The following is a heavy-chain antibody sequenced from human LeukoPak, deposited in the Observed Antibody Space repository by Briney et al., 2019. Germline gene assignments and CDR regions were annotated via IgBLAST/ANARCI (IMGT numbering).Heavy chain of an antibody. Sequence: GGSLRLSCAASGFTFSSYGMHWVRQAPGKGLEWVAFIRYDGSDKYYAASVKGRFTISRDTSKKTLYLQMNSLRIEDTAVYYCAKDLMRDRWFGESWGQGTLVTVSS. CDR1: GFTFSSYG. J-gene: IGHJ5*02. CDR2: IRYDGSDK. V-gene: IGHV3-30*02. CDR3: AKDLMRDRWFGES. D-gene: IGHD3-10*01.